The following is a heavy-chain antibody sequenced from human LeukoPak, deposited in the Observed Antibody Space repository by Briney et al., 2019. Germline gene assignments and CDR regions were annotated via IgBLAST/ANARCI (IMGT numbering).Heavy chain of an antibody. CDR3: ARHDWFEP. CDR1: GFTVSSDY. J-gene: IGHJ5*02. Sequence: GGSLRLSCAVSGFTVSSDYMSWVRQAPGKGLEWVSVIYSGGSVYYADSVKGRFTISRDNSKNTLYLQMNSLRAEDTAVYYCARHDWFEPWGQGTLVTVSS. CDR2: IYSGGSV. V-gene: IGHV3-66*04.